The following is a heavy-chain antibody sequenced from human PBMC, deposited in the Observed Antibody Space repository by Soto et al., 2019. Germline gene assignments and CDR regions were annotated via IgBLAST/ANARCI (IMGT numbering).Heavy chain of an antibody. Sequence: PGGSLRLSCAASGFTFSSYGMHWVRQAPGKGLEWVAVISYDGSNKYYADSVKGRFTISRDNSKNTLYLQMNSLRAEDTAVYYCAKAKARESLPRVYFDYWGQGTLVTVSS. CDR1: GFTFSSYG. V-gene: IGHV3-30*18. J-gene: IGHJ4*02. CDR3: AKAKARESLPRVYFDY. D-gene: IGHD1-26*01. CDR2: ISYDGSNK.